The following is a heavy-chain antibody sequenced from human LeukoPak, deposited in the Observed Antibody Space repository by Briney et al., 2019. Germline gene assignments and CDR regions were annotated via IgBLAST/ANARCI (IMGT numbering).Heavy chain of an antibody. CDR2: INPSGGGT. D-gene: IGHD3-22*01. J-gene: IGHJ3*02. CDR1: GYTFTSYY. V-gene: IGHV1-46*01. Sequence: ASVKVSCKASGYTFTSYYMHWVRQAPGQGLEWMGIINPSGGGTSYAQKFQGRVTMTRDMSTSTVYMELSSLRSEDTAVYYCARVLLYYDSSGYRNDAFDIWGQGTMVTVSS. CDR3: ARVLLYYDSSGYRNDAFDI.